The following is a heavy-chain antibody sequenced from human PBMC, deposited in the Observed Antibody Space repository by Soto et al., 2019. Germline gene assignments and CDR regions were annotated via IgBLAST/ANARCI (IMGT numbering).Heavy chain of an antibody. V-gene: IGHV3-7*01. J-gene: IGHJ6*02. CDR3: ARGWGYFDSSGFPYLYAMDV. D-gene: IGHD3-22*01. CDR1: GFTFSNAW. CDR2: IKEDGSEK. Sequence: GGSLRLSCAASGFTFSNAWMSWVRQAPGKGLEWVANIKEDGSEKYYVDSVEGRFTISRDNAKNSLYLQMTSLRAEDTALYYCARGWGYFDSSGFPYLYAMDVWGQGTTVTVSS.